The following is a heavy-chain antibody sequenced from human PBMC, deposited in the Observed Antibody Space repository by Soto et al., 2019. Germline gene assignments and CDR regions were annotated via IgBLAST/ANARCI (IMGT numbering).Heavy chain of an antibody. CDR3: ALRSMAVVPEY. CDR1: GDSIISYY. CDR2: LYYGRSA. V-gene: IGHV4-59*01. J-gene: IGHJ4*02. Sequence: QVQLQESGPGLVKPSETLSLTCAVSGDSIISYYCMWIRQPPGKGLESIGYLYYGRSANYNPSLKSRVTLSVDTSTNQCSLTLSSMTAADTAVYYCALRSMAVVPEYWGQGTLVTVSS. D-gene: IGHD3-22*01.